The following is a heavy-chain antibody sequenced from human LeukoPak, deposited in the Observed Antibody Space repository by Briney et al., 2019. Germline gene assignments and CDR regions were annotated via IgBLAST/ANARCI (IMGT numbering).Heavy chain of an antibody. Sequence: GASVKVSCKASGYTFTSYYMHWVRQAPGQGLEWMGIINPSGGSTSYAQKFQGRVTMTTDTSTSTAYMELRSLRSDDTAVYYCARAGEVHGSPPPDYYYYYYMDVWGKGTTVTVSS. CDR3: ARAGEVHGSPPPDYYYYYYMDV. D-gene: IGHD3-16*01. CDR1: GYTFTSYY. CDR2: INPSGGST. J-gene: IGHJ6*03. V-gene: IGHV1-46*01.